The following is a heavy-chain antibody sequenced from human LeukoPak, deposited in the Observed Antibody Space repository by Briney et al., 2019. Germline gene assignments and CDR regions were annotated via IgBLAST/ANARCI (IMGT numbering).Heavy chain of an antibody. Sequence: SETLSLTCNVSGVSISSYYWSWIRQPPGRGLEWIGYIYYSGSTDYNPSFQSRVSISVDTSKKQFSLKLSSVTAADTAVYYCARGSAELLVDYWGQGTLVTVSS. D-gene: IGHD2-15*01. CDR2: IYYSGST. CDR1: GVSISSYY. V-gene: IGHV4-59*01. CDR3: ARGSAELLVDY. J-gene: IGHJ4*02.